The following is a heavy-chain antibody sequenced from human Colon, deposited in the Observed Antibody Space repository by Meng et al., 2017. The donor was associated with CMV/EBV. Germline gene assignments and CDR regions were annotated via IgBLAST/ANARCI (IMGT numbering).Heavy chain of an antibody. Sequence: GEALKISWAASGFGVGTTHMTWVREAPGKGVEWGSVIYTGGNTYYADSVRGRFTITRDSAKNAVHLEMNDLRAEDTAIFYCARASCGSRSCTRGDFWGGYHFDYWGQGTLVTVSS. J-gene: IGHJ4*02. CDR1: GFGVGTTH. V-gene: IGHV3-53*01. D-gene: IGHD3-3*01. CDR2: IYTGGNT. CDR3: ARASCGSRSCTRGDFWGGYHFDY.